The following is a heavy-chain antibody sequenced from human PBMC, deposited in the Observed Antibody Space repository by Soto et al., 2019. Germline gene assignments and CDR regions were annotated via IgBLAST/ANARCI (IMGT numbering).Heavy chain of an antibody. J-gene: IGHJ4*02. CDR3: ARQIYDSDTGPNFQYYFDS. Sequence: GASLKISWKGSGYSFAGYWITWVRQKPGKGLEWMGRIDPSDSQTYYSPSFRGHVTISVTKSITTVFLQWSSLRASDTAMYYCARQIYDSDTGPNFQYYFDSWGQGTPVTVPQ. V-gene: IGHV5-10-1*01. D-gene: IGHD3-22*01. CDR1: GYSFAGYW. CDR2: IDPSDSQT.